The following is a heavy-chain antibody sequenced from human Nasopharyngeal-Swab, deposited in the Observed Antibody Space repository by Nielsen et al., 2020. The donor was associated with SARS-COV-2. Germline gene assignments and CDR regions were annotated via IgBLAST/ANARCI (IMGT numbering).Heavy chain of an antibody. CDR2: INPDGSVS. Sequence: GESLKISCAASGFPFSNSWVHWVRQAPGEGLVWFARINPDGSVSNYADSVKGRFTISRDNAMSTPYLQLNNPRSEDTAVYYCATAGSYRFDNWGQGTLLTVSS. CDR3: ATAGSYRFDN. J-gene: IGHJ4*02. CDR1: GFPFSNSW. D-gene: IGHD3-10*01. V-gene: IGHV3-74*01.